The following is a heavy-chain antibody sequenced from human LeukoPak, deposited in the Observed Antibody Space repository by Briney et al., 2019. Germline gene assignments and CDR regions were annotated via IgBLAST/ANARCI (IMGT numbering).Heavy chain of an antibody. V-gene: IGHV3-13*01. CDR2: IGTAGDT. Sequence: GGSLRLSCAASGFTFSSYDMHWVRQATGKGLEWVSAIGTAGDTYYPGSVKGRFTISRENAKNSLYLQMNSLRAGDTAVYYCARAPRDNHYYYDMDVWGQGTTVTVSS. D-gene: IGHD5-24*01. J-gene: IGHJ6*02. CDR1: GFTFSSYD. CDR3: ARAPRDNHYYYDMDV.